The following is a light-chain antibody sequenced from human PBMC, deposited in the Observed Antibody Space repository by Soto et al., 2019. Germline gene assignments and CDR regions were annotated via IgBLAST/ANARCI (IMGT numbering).Light chain of an antibody. CDR1: QSVSSSY. J-gene: IGKJ1*01. V-gene: IGKV3-20*01. CDR3: QQYNSYSQWT. CDR2: GAS. Sequence: EIVLTQSPGTLSLSPGERATLSCRASQSVSSSYLAWYQQKPGQAPRLLIYGASSRATGIPDRFSGSGSGTDFTLTISRLEPEDFATYYCQQYNSYSQWTFGQGTKVEIK.